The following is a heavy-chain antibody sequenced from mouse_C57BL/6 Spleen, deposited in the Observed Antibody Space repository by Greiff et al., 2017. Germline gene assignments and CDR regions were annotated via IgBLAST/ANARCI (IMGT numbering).Heavy chain of an antibody. V-gene: IGHV1-55*01. D-gene: IGHD2-2*01. Sequence: QVQLKQPGAELVKPGASVKMSCKASGYTFTSYWITWVKQRPGHGLEWIGVIYPGSGSTNYNEKFKSKATLTVDTSSITVYMQLSSLTSEDSAVYYCARRGYYGSVAYWGQGTLVTVSA. J-gene: IGHJ3*01. CDR1: GYTFTSYW. CDR3: ARRGYYGSVAY. CDR2: IYPGSGST.